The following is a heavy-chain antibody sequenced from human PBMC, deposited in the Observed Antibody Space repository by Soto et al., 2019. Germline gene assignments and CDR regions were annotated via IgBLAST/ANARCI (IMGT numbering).Heavy chain of an antibody. D-gene: IGHD3-10*01. CDR3: ARGLRHRYYGSGSSYYGMDV. CDR1: GYTFTGYY. CDR2: INPNSGGT. V-gene: IGHV1-2*02. J-gene: IGHJ6*02. Sequence: RASVKVSCKASGYTFTGYYMHWVRQAPGQGLEWMGWINPNSGGTNYAQKFQGRVTMTRDTSISTAYMELSRLRSDDTAVYYCARGLRHRYYGSGSSYYGMDVWGQGTTVTVSS.